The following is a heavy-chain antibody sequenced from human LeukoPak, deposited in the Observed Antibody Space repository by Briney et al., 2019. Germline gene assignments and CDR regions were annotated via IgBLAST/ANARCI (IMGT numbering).Heavy chain of an antibody. Sequence: GGSLRLSCAASGFTFSSYEMNWVRQAPGKGLEWVSYISSSGSTIYYADPVKGRFTISRDNAKNSLYLQMNSLRAEDTAVYYCAGQRETYDSSGYYGFDYWGQGTLVTVSS. CDR3: AGQRETYDSSGYYGFDY. CDR1: GFTFSSYE. CDR2: ISSSGSTI. J-gene: IGHJ4*02. V-gene: IGHV3-48*03. D-gene: IGHD3-22*01.